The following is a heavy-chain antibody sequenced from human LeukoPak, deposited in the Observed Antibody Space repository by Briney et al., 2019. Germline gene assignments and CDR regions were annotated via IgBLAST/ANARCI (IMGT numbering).Heavy chain of an antibody. CDR3: ARLRITMVRGVPNYYYYMDV. CDR2: ISSSSSTI. J-gene: IGHJ6*03. CDR1: GFTFSSYS. V-gene: IGHV3-48*01. Sequence: PGGSLRLSCAASGFTFSSYSMNWVRQAPGKGLEWVPYISSSSSTIYYADPVKGRFTISRDNAKNSLYLQMNSLRAEDTAVYYCARLRITMVRGVPNYYYYMDVWGKGTTVTVSS. D-gene: IGHD3-10*01.